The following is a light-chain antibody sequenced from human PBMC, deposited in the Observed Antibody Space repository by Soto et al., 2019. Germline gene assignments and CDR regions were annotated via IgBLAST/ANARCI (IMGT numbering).Light chain of an antibody. Sequence: QAASVSGSPGQSITISCTGTSNDVGGYNYVSWYQHHPGKGPKLMIYEVSNRPSGVSDRFSGSKSGNTASLTISGLQAEDEADYYCNSYTSSNTFVFGTGTKLTVL. CDR1: SNDVGGYNY. CDR2: EVS. V-gene: IGLV2-14*01. J-gene: IGLJ1*01. CDR3: NSYTSSNTFV.